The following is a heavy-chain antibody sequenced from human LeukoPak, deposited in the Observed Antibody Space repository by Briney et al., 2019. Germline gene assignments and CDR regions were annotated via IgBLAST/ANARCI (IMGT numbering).Heavy chain of an antibody. V-gene: IGHV1-46*01. CDR3: ARGGGSSYTGLEWSPNAFDI. D-gene: IGHD3-3*01. Sequence: GASVKVSCKASGYTFTSYYMHWVRQAPGQGLEWMGIINPSGGSTSYAQKFQGRVTMTRDTSTSTVYMELSSLRSEDTAVYYCARGGGSSYTGLEWSPNAFDIWGQGTMVTVSS. CDR1: GYTFTSYY. J-gene: IGHJ3*02. CDR2: INPSGGST.